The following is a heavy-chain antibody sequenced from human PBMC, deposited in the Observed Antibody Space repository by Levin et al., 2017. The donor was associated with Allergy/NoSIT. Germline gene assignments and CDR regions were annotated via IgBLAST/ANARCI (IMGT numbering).Heavy chain of an antibody. V-gene: IGHV3-33*05. Sequence: QRGESLKISCAASGFTFSSYGMHWVRQAPGKGLEWVAVMYSYGGNYKYYGDSVKGRFTISRDNSKNTLSLQMNSLRVEDTAVYYCARDAPPGYTGDYGSLSYYFDYWGQGTLVTVSS. D-gene: IGHD4-17*01. CDR3: ARDAPPGYTGDYGSLSYYFDY. CDR2: MYSYGGNYK. CDR1: GFTFSSYG. J-gene: IGHJ4*02.